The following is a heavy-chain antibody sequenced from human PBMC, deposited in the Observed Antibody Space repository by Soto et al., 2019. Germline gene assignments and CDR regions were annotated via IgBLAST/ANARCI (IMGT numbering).Heavy chain of an antibody. CDR2: TRNKANSYTT. CDR1: GFTFSDHH. Sequence: EVQLVESGGNLVQPGGSLRLSCAASGFTFSDHHMDWVRQAPGKGLEWVGRTRNKANSYTTEYAASVKGRFTISRDDSKNSLYLQRNSLKTEDTAVYYCSRGLGSWGQGTLVTVSS. CDR3: SRGLGS. J-gene: IGHJ5*02. V-gene: IGHV3-72*01.